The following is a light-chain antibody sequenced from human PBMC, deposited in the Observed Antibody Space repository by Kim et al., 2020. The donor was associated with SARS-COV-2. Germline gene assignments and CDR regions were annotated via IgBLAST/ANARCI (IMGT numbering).Light chain of an antibody. Sequence: EPASISCRSSQSLLHSNGYNYLDWYLQKPGQSPQLLIYWGSNRASGVPDRFSGSGSGTDFTLKISRVEAEDVGVYYCMQALQIRTYGQGTKVDIK. J-gene: IGKJ1*01. CDR3: MQALQIRT. V-gene: IGKV2-28*01. CDR2: WGS. CDR1: QSLLHSNGYNY.